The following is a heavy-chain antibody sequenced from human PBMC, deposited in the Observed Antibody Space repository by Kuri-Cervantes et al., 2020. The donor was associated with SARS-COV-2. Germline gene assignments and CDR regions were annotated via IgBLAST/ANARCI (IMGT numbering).Heavy chain of an antibody. CDR3: ASGYSIDY. Sequence: LSLTCAASGFTFSSYAMSWVRQAPGKGLEWVSAISGSGGSTYYADSVRGRFTISRDNSKNTLYLQMNSLRAGDTAVYYCASGYSIDYWGQGTLVTVSS. J-gene: IGHJ4*02. CDR1: GFTFSSYA. V-gene: IGHV3-23*01. D-gene: IGHD3-22*01. CDR2: ISGSGGST.